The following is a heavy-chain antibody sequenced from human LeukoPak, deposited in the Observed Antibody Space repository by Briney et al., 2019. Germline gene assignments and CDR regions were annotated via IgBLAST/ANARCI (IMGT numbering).Heavy chain of an antibody. CDR1: GGSFSGYY. Sequence: SETLSLTCAVYGGSFSGYYWSWIRQPPGKGLEWIGEINHSGSTNYNPSLKCRVTISVDTSKNQFSLKLSSVTAADTAVYYCARDGGSYRLDAFDIWGQGTMVTVSS. J-gene: IGHJ3*02. CDR3: ARDGGSYRLDAFDI. V-gene: IGHV4-34*01. D-gene: IGHD1-26*01. CDR2: INHSGST.